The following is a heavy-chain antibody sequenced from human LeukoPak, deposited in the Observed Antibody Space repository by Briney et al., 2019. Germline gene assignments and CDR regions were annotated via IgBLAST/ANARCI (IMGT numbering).Heavy chain of an antibody. CDR3: ARGRRSDY. Sequence: SETLSLTCIVSGGSISSYPWSWIRQPPGKGLEWIGYIYYNGNTDYNPSLKSRVTISVDTSKNQFSLKLSSVTAADTAVYYCARGRRSDYWGQGTLVTVSS. V-gene: IGHV4-59*12. CDR2: IYYNGNT. CDR1: GGSISSYP. J-gene: IGHJ4*02.